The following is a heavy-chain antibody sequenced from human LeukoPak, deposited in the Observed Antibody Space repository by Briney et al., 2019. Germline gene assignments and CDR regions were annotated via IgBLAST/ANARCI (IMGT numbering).Heavy chain of an antibody. CDR1: GFTFSSYW. V-gene: IGHV3-74*01. CDR2: INSDGSST. Sequence: PGGSLRLSCAASGFTFSSYWMHWVRQAPGKGLVWVSRINSDGSSTIYADSVKGRFTISRDNAKNTLYLQMNSLRAEDTAVYYCARDYGSGSYGMDVWGKGTTVTVSS. D-gene: IGHD3-10*01. CDR3: ARDYGSGSYGMDV. J-gene: IGHJ6*04.